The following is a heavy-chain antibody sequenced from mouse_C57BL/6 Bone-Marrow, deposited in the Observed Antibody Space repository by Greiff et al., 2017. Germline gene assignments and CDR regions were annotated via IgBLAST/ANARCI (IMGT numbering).Heavy chain of an antibody. V-gene: IGHV14-2*01. CDR2: IDPEDGET. CDR1: GFNIKDYY. CDR3: ARRDGTYYFDY. D-gene: IGHD2-3*01. Sequence: VQLQQSGAELVKPGASAKLSCTASGFNIKDYYMHWVKQRTEQGLEWIGRIDPEDGETKYAPKFQGKATITADTSSNTAYLQLSSLTSEDTAVYYCARRDGTYYFDYWGQGTTLTVSS. J-gene: IGHJ2*01.